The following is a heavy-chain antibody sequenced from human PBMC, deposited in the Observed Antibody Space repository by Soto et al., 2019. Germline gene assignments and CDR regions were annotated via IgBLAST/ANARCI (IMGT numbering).Heavy chain of an antibody. Sequence: EVQLVESGGGLVQPGGSLRISCVASGFTFNSYSMNWVRQAPGKGLEWISYINSGSTSVFYADSVKGRFTISRDNAKNSLYLQMNSLRAEDTAVYYCASSASPDAYWGQGTLVTVSS. J-gene: IGHJ4*02. D-gene: IGHD1-26*01. CDR1: GFTFNSYS. V-gene: IGHV3-48*01. CDR3: ASSASPDAY. CDR2: INSGSTSV.